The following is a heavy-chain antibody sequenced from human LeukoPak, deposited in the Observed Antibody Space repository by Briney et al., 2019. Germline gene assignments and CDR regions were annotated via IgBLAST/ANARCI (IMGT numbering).Heavy chain of an antibody. CDR2: IKQDGSEK. J-gene: IGHJ4*02. V-gene: IGHV3-7*01. CDR1: GFTFSCYW. D-gene: IGHD1-26*01. Sequence: GALRLSCAASGFTFSCYWMSWVRQAPGKGREWVANIKQDGSEKYYVGSVKGRFTISRDNAKNSLYLQMNSLRAEDMAVYYCARDPHSGTAIDYWGQGTLVTVSS. CDR3: ARDPHSGTAIDY.